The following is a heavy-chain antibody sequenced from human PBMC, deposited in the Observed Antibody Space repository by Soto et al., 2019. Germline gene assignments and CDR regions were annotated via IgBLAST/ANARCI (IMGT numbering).Heavy chain of an antibody. D-gene: IGHD3-10*01. Sequence: ASVKVSCKASGYTCTGYYMHWVRQAPGQGLEWLGWINPNSGGTNYAQQFQGRVTMTRDTSISTAYMELSRLRSDDTAVYFCARHHVTMVWGVIINPTMIDPWGQGNLVTV. CDR3: ARHHVTMVWGVIINPTMIDP. V-gene: IGHV1-2*02. J-gene: IGHJ5*02. CDR2: INPNSGGT. CDR1: GYTCTGYY.